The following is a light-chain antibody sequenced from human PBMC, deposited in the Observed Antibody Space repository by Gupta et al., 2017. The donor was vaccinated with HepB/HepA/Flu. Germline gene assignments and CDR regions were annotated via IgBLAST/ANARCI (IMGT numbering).Light chain of an antibody. Sequence: DIQMTQSPPSLSAFVGDTVTITCRASQTAGIYLNWYQQKPGTAPKLLIYAASRLKSGVPFRFSGRGSKTDLTLTIIRPLPEDFATYYCQQSDSPPFTFGPGTRVDVK. J-gene: IGKJ3*01. CDR2: AAS. CDR3: QQSDSPPFT. CDR1: QTAGIY. V-gene: IGKV1-39*01.